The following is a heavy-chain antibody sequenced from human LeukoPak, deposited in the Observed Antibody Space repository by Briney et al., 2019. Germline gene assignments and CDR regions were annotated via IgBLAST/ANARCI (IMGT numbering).Heavy chain of an antibody. CDR3: AGNYIPSALDY. D-gene: IGHD1-7*01. CDR1: GFTFSSYW. V-gene: IGHV3-74*01. CDR2: IISDGSST. Sequence: GGSLRLSCAASGFTFSSYWMHWVRQAPGKGLVWVSRIISDGSSTNYADSVKGRFTISRDNAKNTLYLQMNSLRAEDTAVYYCAGNYIPSALDYWGQGALVTVSS. J-gene: IGHJ4*02.